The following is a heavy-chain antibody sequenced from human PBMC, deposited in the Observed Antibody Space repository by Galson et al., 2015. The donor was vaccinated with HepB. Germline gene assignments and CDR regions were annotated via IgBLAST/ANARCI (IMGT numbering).Heavy chain of an antibody. CDR3: ARARDCSGGSCYPGDY. CDR1: GYKFTSYY. J-gene: IGHJ4*02. Sequence: SVKVSCKASGYKFTSYYMHWVRQAPGQGLEWMGIINPSGGSTDYAQKFRGRLTMTRDTSTSTVFMELSSLRSEDTAVYYCARARDCSGGSCYPGDYWGQGTLVTVSS. D-gene: IGHD2-15*01. V-gene: IGHV1-46*01. CDR2: INPSGGST.